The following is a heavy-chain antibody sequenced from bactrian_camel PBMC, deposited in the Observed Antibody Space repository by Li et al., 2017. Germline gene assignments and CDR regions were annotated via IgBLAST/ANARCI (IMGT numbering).Heavy chain of an antibody. CDR3: AAYWRPYGGICPAENWRAYDE. V-gene: IGHV3S56*01. D-gene: IGHD6*01. CDR2: IENSGTA. Sequence: HVQLVESGGGSVQAGGSLRLSCTRSGDPGCKYDMSWYRRSAPGEDRKFVAGIENSGTAAYADSVKGRFTISRDDRKDTVYLQMNTLKPEDSAMYYCAAYWRPYGGICPAENWRAYDEWGQGTQVTVS. CDR1: GDPGCKYD. J-gene: IGHJ4*01.